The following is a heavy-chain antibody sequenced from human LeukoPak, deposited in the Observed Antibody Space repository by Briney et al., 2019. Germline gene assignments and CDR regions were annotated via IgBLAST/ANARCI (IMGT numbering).Heavy chain of an antibody. J-gene: IGHJ4*02. CDR3: ARGNYGGNSLLDY. CDR1: GFTFSSYA. CDR2: ISYDGSNK. D-gene: IGHD4-23*01. Sequence: AGGSLRLSCAASGFTFSSYAMHWVRQAPGKGLEWVAVISYDGSNKYYADSVKGRFTISRDNSKNTLYLQMNSLRAEDTAVYYCARGNYGGNSLLDYWGQGTLVTVSS. V-gene: IGHV3-30*04.